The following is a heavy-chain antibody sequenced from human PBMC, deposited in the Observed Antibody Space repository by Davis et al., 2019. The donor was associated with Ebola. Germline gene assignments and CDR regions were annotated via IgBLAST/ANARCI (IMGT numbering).Heavy chain of an antibody. Sequence: PGGSLRLSCAASGFTVSSNYMSWVRQAPGKGLEWVSVIYSGGSTYYADSVKGRFTISRDNSKNTLYLQMNSLRAEDTAVYYCATLMTTVVTGPFDYWGQGILVTVSS. CDR2: IYSGGST. D-gene: IGHD4-23*01. CDR1: GFTVSSNY. CDR3: ATLMTTVVTGPFDY. V-gene: IGHV3-53*01. J-gene: IGHJ4*02.